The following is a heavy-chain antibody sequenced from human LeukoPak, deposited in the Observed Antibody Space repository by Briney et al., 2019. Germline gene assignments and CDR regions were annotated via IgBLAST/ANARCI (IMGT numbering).Heavy chain of an antibody. J-gene: IGHJ4*02. CDR3: ARSSATFDY. Sequence: PGGSLRLSCAASGFTFSSYWMHWVRQAPGKGLLWVSSMNSDGSNTKYADSVKGRFTISRDNANNTLYLQMSSLRAEDTAVYYCARSSATFDYWGQGTLVTVSS. CDR2: MNSDGSNT. V-gene: IGHV3-74*03. CDR1: GFTFSSYW.